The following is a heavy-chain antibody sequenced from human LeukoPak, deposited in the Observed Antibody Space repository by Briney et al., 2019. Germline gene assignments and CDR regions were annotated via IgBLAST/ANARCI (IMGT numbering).Heavy chain of an antibody. Sequence: GGSLRLSCAASGFTFSSYAMHWVRQAPGKGLEWVAVISYDGSNKYYADSVKGRFTISRDNSKNTPYLQMNSLRAEDTAVYYCAKVIAYSFYYDSSGLRDYWGQGTLVTVSS. CDR2: ISYDGSNK. CDR3: AKVIAYSFYYDSSGLRDY. V-gene: IGHV3-30*04. J-gene: IGHJ4*02. D-gene: IGHD3-22*01. CDR1: GFTFSSYA.